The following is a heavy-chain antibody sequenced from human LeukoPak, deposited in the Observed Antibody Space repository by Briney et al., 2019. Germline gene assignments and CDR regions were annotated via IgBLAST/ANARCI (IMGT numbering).Heavy chain of an antibody. J-gene: IGHJ6*03. Sequence: GESLKISCKGSGYSFTSYWIGWVRQMPGKGLDWMGIIYPGDSDTRYSPSFQGQVTISADKSISTAYLQWSSLKASDTAMYYCARRGAARPGYYYYYMDVWGKGTTVTVSS. CDR1: GYSFTSYW. V-gene: IGHV5-51*01. CDR2: IYPGDSDT. CDR3: ARRGAARPGYYYYYMDV. D-gene: IGHD6-6*01.